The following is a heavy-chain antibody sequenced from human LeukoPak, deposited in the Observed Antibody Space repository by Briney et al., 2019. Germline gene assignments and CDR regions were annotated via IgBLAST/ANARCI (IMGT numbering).Heavy chain of an antibody. J-gene: IGHJ4*02. Sequence: PSETLSLTCTVSGYSISSGYYWGWIRQPPGKGLEWIGSIYYSGSTYYNPSLKSRVTISVDTSKNQFSLKLSSVTAADTAVYYCARRPPRYYYGSALAWKGFDYWGQGTLVTVSS. V-gene: IGHV4-38-2*02. CDR1: GYSISSGYY. CDR2: IYYSGST. CDR3: ARRPPRYYYGSALAWKGFDY. D-gene: IGHD3-10*01.